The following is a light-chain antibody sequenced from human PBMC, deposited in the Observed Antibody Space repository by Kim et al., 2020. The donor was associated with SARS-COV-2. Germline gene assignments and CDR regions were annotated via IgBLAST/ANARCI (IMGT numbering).Light chain of an antibody. CDR2: SNN. Sequence: QSVLTQPPSASGTPGQRVTISCSGSSSNIGSNTVNWYQQLPGTAPKLLIYSNNQRPSGVPDRFSGSKSGTSASLAISGLQSEDEADYYCAAWDDSLNGVFRTGTKVTVL. CDR1: SSNIGSNT. J-gene: IGLJ1*01. CDR3: AAWDDSLNGV. V-gene: IGLV1-44*01.